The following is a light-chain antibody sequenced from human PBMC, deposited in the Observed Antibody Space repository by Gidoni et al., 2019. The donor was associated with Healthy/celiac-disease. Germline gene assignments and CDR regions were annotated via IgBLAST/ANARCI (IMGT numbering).Light chain of an antibody. J-gene: IGKJ4*01. V-gene: IGKV3D-11*01. CDR2: DAS. Sequence: EIVLTQSPATLSLSPGERATLACRASQGVSSYLAWYQQKPGQAPRLLIYDASNRATGIPARFSGSEPGTDFTLTISSLEPEDFAVYYCQQRSNWLTFGGGTKVEIK. CDR1: QGVSSY. CDR3: QQRSNWLT.